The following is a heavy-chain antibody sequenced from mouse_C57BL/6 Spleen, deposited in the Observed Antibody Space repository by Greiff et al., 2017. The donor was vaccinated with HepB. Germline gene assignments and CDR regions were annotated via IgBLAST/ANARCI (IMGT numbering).Heavy chain of an antibody. Sequence: EVQLVESGGDLVKPGGSLKLSCAASGFTFSSYGMSWVRQTPDKRLEWVATISSGGSYTYYPDSVKGRFTISRDNAKNTLYLQMSSLKSEDTAMYYCARHGDYYGSSPAWFAYWGQGTLVTVSA. V-gene: IGHV5-6*01. J-gene: IGHJ3*01. CDR1: GFTFSSYG. CDR2: ISSGGSYT. D-gene: IGHD1-1*01. CDR3: ARHGDYYGSSPAWFAY.